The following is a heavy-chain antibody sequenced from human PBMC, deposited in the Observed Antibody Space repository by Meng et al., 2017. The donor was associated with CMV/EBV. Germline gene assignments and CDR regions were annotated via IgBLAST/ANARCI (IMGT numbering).Heavy chain of an antibody. V-gene: IGHV4-4*07. CDR1: GGSISSYS. CDR3: AREMPIAAAGCFDY. CDR2: IYTSGST. Sequence: VQLQESGTGLVKPSETLSLTCTVYGGSISSYSWSWIRQPAGKGLEWIGRIYTSGSTNYNPSLKSRVTMSVDTSKNQFSLKLSSVTAADTAVYYCAREMPIAAAGCFDYWGQGTLVTVSS. D-gene: IGHD6-13*01. J-gene: IGHJ4*02.